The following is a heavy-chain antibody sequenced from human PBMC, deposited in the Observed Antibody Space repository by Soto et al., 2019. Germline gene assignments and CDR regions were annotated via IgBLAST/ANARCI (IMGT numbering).Heavy chain of an antibody. CDR2: INPKSGGT. D-gene: IGHD3-9*01. CDR3: ARSYDILTGPPYGMDV. Sequence: ASVKVSCKASGYTFTGYYMHWVRQAPGQGLEWMGWINPKSGGTNYAQKFQGWVTMTRDTSISTAYMELSRLRSDDTAVYYCARSYDILTGPPYGMDVWGQGTTVTVS. J-gene: IGHJ6*02. CDR1: GYTFTGYY. V-gene: IGHV1-2*04.